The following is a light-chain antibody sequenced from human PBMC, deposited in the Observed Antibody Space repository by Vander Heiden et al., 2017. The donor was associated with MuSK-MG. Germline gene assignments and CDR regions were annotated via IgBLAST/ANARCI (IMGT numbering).Light chain of an antibody. V-gene: IGKV1-39*01. Sequence: DIQMTQSPSSLSASVGDRVTITCRASQSISSYLNWYQQKPGKAPKLLIYADSGLQSGVQSGFIGSGSGTDFNLTFGGLQPEDFATYYFHRGYGTPYTFGQGTKLEIK. CDR2: ADS. J-gene: IGKJ2*01. CDR3: HRGYGTPYT. CDR1: QSISSY.